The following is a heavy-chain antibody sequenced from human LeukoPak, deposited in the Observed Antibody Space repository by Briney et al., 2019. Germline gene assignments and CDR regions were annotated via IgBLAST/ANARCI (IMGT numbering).Heavy chain of an antibody. CDR1: GFTFSSYA. D-gene: IGHD4-17*01. Sequence: GGSLRLSCAASGFTFSSYAMHWVRQAPGKGLEWVAVISYDGSNKYYADSVKGRFTISRDNSKNTLYLQMNSLRAEDTAVYYCARDLHGDYVDPDYWGQGTLVTVSS. V-gene: IGHV3-30*04. J-gene: IGHJ4*02. CDR2: ISYDGSNK. CDR3: ARDLHGDYVDPDY.